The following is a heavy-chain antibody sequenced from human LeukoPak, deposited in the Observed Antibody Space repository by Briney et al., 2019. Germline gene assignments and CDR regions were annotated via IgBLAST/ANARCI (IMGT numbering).Heavy chain of an antibody. CDR1: GYTFTSYG. Sequence: ASVKVSCKASGYTFTSYGISWVRQAPGQGLEWMGWISAYNGNTNYAQKLQGRVTMTTDTSTSTAYMELRSLRSDDTAVYYCARGKYDSSGYYYYYYYMDVWGKGTTVTISS. CDR3: ARGKYDSSGYYYYYYYMDV. J-gene: IGHJ6*03. CDR2: ISAYNGNT. D-gene: IGHD3-22*01. V-gene: IGHV1-18*01.